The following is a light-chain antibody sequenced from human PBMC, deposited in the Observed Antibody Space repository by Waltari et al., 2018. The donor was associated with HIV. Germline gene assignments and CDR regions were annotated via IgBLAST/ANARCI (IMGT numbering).Light chain of an antibody. Sequence: QSALTQSASVSGSPGQSITISCTGTSSDVGSYNLVSWYQQHPGKAPKVMIYEVSKRPSGVSNRFSGSKSDNTASLTISGLQAEDEADYYCCSYAGSSTFWVFGGGTKLTVL. CDR1: SSDVGSYNL. J-gene: IGLJ3*02. CDR3: CSYAGSSTFWV. V-gene: IGLV2-23*02. CDR2: EVS.